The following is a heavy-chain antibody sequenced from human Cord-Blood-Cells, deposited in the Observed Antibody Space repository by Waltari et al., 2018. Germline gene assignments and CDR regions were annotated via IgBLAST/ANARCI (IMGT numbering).Heavy chain of an antibody. CDR2: INHSGST. V-gene: IGHV4-34*01. Sequence: QVQLQQWGAGLLKPSETLSLTCAVYGGPFSGYYWSWIRQPPGKGLEWIGEINHSGSTNYNPSLKSRVTISVDTSKNQFSLKLSSVTAADTAVYYCARGPYDYSNYNWFDPWGQGTLVTVSS. CDR3: ARGPYDYSNYNWFDP. J-gene: IGHJ5*02. CDR1: GGPFSGYY. D-gene: IGHD4-4*01.